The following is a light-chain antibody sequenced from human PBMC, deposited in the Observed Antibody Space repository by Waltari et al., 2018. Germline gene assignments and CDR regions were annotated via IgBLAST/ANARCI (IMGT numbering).Light chain of an antibody. J-gene: IGKJ5*01. CDR2: AAS. CDR3: QQSYSTPIT. CDR1: QSISNY. V-gene: IGKV1-39*01. Sequence: DIQMTQSPSSLSASVGDRVTITCRASQSISNYLNWCQQKPGKAPKLLIFAASSLQSGVPSRFSGSGSGTDFTRTISSLQPEDFATYYCQQSYSTPITFGQATRLEIK.